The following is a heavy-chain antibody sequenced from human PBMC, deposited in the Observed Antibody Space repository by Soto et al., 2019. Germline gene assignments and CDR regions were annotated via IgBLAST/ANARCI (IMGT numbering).Heavy chain of an antibody. J-gene: IGHJ5*02. V-gene: IGHV5-51*01. Sequence: PGESLKISCKGSGYTFSDYWIGWVRQMPGKGPEWMGIIYPGDSDTRYSPSFQGQVIISADKSISTAYLQWSSLKASDTAIYYCARRGTREWFDPWGQGTLVTVSS. CDR3: ARRGTREWFDP. D-gene: IGHD1-26*01. CDR1: GYTFSDYW. CDR2: IYPGDSDT.